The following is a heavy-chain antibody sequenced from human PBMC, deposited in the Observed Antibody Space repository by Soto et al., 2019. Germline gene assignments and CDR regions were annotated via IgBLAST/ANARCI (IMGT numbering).Heavy chain of an antibody. J-gene: IGHJ4*02. Sequence: GASVKVSCKASGYTFTSYGISWVRQAPGQGLEWMGWISAYNGNTNYAQKLQGRVTMTTDTSTSTAYMELRSLRSDDTAVYYCARFRLVDYGDYESDYWGQGTLVTVSS. D-gene: IGHD4-17*01. CDR2: ISAYNGNT. V-gene: IGHV1-18*01. CDR1: GYTFTSYG. CDR3: ARFRLVDYGDYESDY.